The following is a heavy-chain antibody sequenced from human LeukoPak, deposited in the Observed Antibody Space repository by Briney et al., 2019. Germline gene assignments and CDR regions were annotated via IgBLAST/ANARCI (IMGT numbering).Heavy chain of an antibody. CDR1: GGSISSSSHY. Sequence: PSETLSLTCTVSGGSISSSSHYWGWIRQPPGKGLGWIGSISYSGSTYSNPALKSRVTTSVDTSKNQFSLELRSVTAADTAVYYCARHYYDSSNYYPPAYWGQGTLVTVSS. V-gene: IGHV4-39*01. CDR2: ISYSGST. D-gene: IGHD3-22*01. J-gene: IGHJ4*02. CDR3: ARHYYDSSNYYPPAY.